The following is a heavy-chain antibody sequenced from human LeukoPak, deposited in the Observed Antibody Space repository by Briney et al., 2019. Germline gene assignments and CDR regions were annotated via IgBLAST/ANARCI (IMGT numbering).Heavy chain of an antibody. D-gene: IGHD2-2*02. Sequence: VSVKVSCKASGYTFTSYGISWVRQAPGQGLEWMGWISAYNGNTNYAQKLQGRVTMTTDTSTSTAYMELRSLRSDDTAVYYCARVLDIVVVPAAIFDYWGQGTLVTVSS. CDR1: GYTFTSYG. J-gene: IGHJ4*02. CDR2: ISAYNGNT. CDR3: ARVLDIVVVPAAIFDY. V-gene: IGHV1-18*01.